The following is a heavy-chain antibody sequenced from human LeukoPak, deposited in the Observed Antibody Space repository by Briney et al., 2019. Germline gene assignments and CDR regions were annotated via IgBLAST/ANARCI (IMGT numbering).Heavy chain of an antibody. Sequence: GSSVKVSCKASGGTFSSYAINWVRQAPGQGLEWMGWINPNSGATNSAQEFQGRVSMTRDTSISTAYMELNRLRSDDTAVYYCARPFGSGRRDAFAIWGPGTVVTVSS. D-gene: IGHD3-10*01. CDR3: ARPFGSGRRDAFAI. CDR2: INPNSGAT. V-gene: IGHV1-2*02. J-gene: IGHJ3*02. CDR1: GGTFSSYA.